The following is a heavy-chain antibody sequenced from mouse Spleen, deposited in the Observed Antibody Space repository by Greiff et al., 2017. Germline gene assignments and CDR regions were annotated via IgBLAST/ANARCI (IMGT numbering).Heavy chain of an antibody. D-gene: IGHD1-1*01. CDR2: INYDGSST. J-gene: IGHJ3*01. Sequence: EVHLVESEGGLVQPGSSMKLSCTASGFTFSDYYMAWVRQVPEKGLEWVANINYDGSSTYYLDSLKSRFIISRDNAKNILYLQMSSLKSEDTATYYCARDGYYGSGFAYWGQGTLVTVSA. CDR3: ARDGYYGSGFAY. CDR1: GFTFSDYY. V-gene: IGHV5-16*01.